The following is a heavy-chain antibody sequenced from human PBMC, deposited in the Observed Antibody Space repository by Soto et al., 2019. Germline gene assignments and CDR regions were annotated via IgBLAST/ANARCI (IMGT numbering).Heavy chain of an antibody. D-gene: IGHD3-9*01. J-gene: IGHJ4*02. Sequence: GGSLRLSCAASGFTFSSYGMHWVRQAPGKGLEWVAVIWYDGSNKYYADSVKGRFTISRDNSKNTLYLQMNSLRAEDTAVYYCARHDILTGMFDYWGQGTLVTVSS. V-gene: IGHV3-33*01. CDR2: IWYDGSNK. CDR3: ARHDILTGMFDY. CDR1: GFTFSSYG.